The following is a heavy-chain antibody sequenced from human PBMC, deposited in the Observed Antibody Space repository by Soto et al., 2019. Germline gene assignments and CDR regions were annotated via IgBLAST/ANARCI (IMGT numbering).Heavy chain of an antibody. Sequence: PGGSLRLSCAASGFTFRSYWMSWVRQAPGKGLEWVANIKQDGSEKYYVDSVKGRFTISRGNAKNSLYLQMNSLRAEDTAVYYCARGTGVRSWYSYYYYYGMDVWGQGTTVTVSS. D-gene: IGHD6-13*01. V-gene: IGHV3-7*03. J-gene: IGHJ6*02. CDR2: IKQDGSEK. CDR1: GFTFRSYW. CDR3: ARGTGVRSWYSYYYYYGMDV.